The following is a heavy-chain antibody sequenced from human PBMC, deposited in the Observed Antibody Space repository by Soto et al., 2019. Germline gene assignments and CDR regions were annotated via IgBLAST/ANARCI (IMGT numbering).Heavy chain of an antibody. CDR3: ARGGALFDP. Sequence: QLVPSGAEVRKPGSSVKVSGKASGGPFSDYTISWVRQAPGQGLEWVGRITPIIGITKYAQKFRGRVTITADKSTSTVYMELSSLRPEDTAVYFCARGGALFDPWGQGTRVTVSS. CDR1: GGPFSDYT. J-gene: IGHJ5*02. CDR2: ITPIIGIT. D-gene: IGHD3-16*01. V-gene: IGHV1-69*02.